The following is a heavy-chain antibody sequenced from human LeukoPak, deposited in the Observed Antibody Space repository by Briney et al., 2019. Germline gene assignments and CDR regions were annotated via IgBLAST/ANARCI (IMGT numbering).Heavy chain of an antibody. V-gene: IGHV1-46*01. CDR3: ARAHPVRYFDWFTPLDV. CDR1: GYTFTSYY. D-gene: IGHD3-9*01. Sequence: GASVKVSCKASGYTFTSYYMHWVRQAPGQGLEWMGIINPSGGSTSYAQKFQGRVTMTRDTSTSTVYMELSSLRSEDTAVYYCARAHPVRYFDWFTPLDVWGKGTTVTVSS. CDR2: INPSGGST. J-gene: IGHJ6*04.